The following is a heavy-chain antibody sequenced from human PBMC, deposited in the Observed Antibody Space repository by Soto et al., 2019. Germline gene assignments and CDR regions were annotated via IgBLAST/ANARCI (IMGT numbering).Heavy chain of an antibody. CDR3: ARHGVDYGDYASYYYYGMDV. Sequence: QVQLQESRPGLVKPSETLSLTCTVSGGSISSSTYYWGWIRQPPGKGLEWIGFIYYSGSAYYNPSVKSRVTISIDTSTNQFSLKLTSVPAADTAVFYCARHGVDYGDYASYYYYGMDVWRRGTTVTVSS. V-gene: IGHV4-39*01. CDR2: IYYSGSA. J-gene: IGHJ6*02. D-gene: IGHD4-17*01. CDR1: GGSISSSTYY.